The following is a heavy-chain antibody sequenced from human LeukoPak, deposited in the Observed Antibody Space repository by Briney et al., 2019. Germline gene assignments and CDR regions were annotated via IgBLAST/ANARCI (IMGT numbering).Heavy chain of an antibody. V-gene: IGHV3-23*01. CDR1: GFTFSSYA. CDR2: LRGNGDT. CDR3: AKASWVSSADAVL. J-gene: IGHJ4*02. Sequence: GGSLRLSCAASGFTFSSYAMSWVREAPARGLEWVSSLRGNGDTFYADSVKGRFTLSRDDSRNTVYLQLNNLRVEDTAVYYCAKASWVSSADAVLWGQGTVVTVSS. D-gene: IGHD3-16*01.